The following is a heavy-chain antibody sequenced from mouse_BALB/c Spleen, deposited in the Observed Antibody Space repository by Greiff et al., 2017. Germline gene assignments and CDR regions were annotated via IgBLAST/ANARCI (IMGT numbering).Heavy chain of an antibody. CDR1: GYTFTSYW. Sequence: QVQLQQSGAELARPGASVKLSCKASGYTFTSYWMQWVKQRPGQGLEWIGAIYPGDGDTRYTQKFKGKATSTADKSSSTAYMQLSSLASEDSAVYYCARSLFDYWGQGTTLTVSS. CDR3: ARSLFDY. J-gene: IGHJ2*01. V-gene: IGHV1-87*01. CDR2: IYPGDGDT.